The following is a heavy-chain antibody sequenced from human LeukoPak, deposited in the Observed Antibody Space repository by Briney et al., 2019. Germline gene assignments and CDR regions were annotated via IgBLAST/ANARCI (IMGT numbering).Heavy chain of an antibody. D-gene: IGHD2-15*01. V-gene: IGHV1-18*04. CDR1: GYTFTYYY. CDR2: ISVYNGNT. CDR3: ARVSSATYDTFDF. J-gene: IGHJ3*01. Sequence: GASVKVSCKASGYTFTYYYLHWVRQAPGQGLEWMGWISVYNGNTNYAQNFQGRVTMTTETSTSIAYMEMRSLRSDDTAVYYCARVSSATYDTFDFWGQGTMVSVSS.